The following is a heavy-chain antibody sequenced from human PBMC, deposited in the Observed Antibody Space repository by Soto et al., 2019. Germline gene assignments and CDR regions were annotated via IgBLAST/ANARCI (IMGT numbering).Heavy chain of an antibody. D-gene: IGHD6-13*01. CDR2: AIPVLGVA. CDR1: GGNFRGQSIS. CDR3: ARDQGVAAAGTVETNDYYGMDV. Sequence: QVQLVQSGAEVKKPGSSVKVSCKASGGNFRGQSISISWVRQAPGQGLEWMGRAIPVLGVANYAQKFQGRVTITADKFTSTVYMELSSLRSEDTAVYYCARDQGVAAAGTVETNDYYGMDVWGQGTTVTVSS. V-gene: IGHV1-69*08. J-gene: IGHJ6*02.